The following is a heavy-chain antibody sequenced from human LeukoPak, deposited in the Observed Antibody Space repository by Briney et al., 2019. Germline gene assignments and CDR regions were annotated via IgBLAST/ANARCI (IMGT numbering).Heavy chain of an antibody. J-gene: IGHJ6*03. D-gene: IGHD1/OR15-1a*01. V-gene: IGHV3-9*01. CDR1: GFTFDDYA. CDR2: ISWNSGSI. Sequence: GGSLRLSCAASGFTFDDYAMHWVRQAPGKGLEWVSGISWNSGSIGYADSVKGRFTISRDNAKNSLYLQMNSLRAEDTAVYFCARVRRETKRSLGRTTEYSYYYHMDVWGKGTTVTVSS. CDR3: ARVRRETKRSLGRTTEYSYYYHMDV.